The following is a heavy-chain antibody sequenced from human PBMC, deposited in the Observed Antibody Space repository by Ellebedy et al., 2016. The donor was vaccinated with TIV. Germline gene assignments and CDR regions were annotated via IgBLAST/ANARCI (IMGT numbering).Heavy chain of an antibody. D-gene: IGHD2-15*01. J-gene: IGHJ6*02. CDR3: ARVPCSYSGCQGYGMDV. CDR2: FDPEGGKK. V-gene: IGHV1-24*01. CDR1: GYRLTDAS. Sequence: ASVKVSCXVSGYRLTDASTHWVRQAPGKGLEWMGGFDPEGGKKTSAQKFQGRLTVTEDETTDTVYMELSGLRADDTAVYYCARVPCSYSGCQGYGMDVWGQGTTVTVS.